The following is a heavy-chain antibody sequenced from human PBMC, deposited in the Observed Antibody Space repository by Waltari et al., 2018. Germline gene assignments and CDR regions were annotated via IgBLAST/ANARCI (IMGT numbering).Heavy chain of an antibody. CDR3: VRDQFGLXAVRALLX. Sequence: EVQLLESXGDLVQPGGSXRLSCXVSGFXFSSYXMTWVRQAPGKGVEWVSGISYNGGTTXYADSVKARXTISXDXSRNXXFLXMNSLRAXXXAVXXCVRDQFGLXAVRALLXXGWGTLVTVSS. D-gene: IGHD3-16*01. J-gene: IGHJ4*02. CDR1: GFXFSSYX. V-gene: IGHV3-23*01. CDR2: ISYNGGTT.